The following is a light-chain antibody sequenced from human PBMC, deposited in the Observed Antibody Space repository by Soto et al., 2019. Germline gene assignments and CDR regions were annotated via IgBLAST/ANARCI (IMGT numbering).Light chain of an antibody. V-gene: IGKV3-11*01. Sequence: VFFTQSPATPSLSPGERATLSFRASQSVSNFLAWYQQKPGQAPRLLIYDASNKATGIPARFSGSGSGTDFTLTINSLEPEDFAVYYCQQRSNWPLTFGGGTKVDIK. CDR2: DAS. CDR3: QQRSNWPLT. CDR1: QSVSNF. J-gene: IGKJ4*01.